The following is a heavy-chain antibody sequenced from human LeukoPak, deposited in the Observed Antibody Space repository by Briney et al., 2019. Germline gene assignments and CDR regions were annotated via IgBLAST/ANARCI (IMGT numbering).Heavy chain of an antibody. CDR1: GYTFTTYA. CDR3: ARAPYDFLTVFSLNWFDP. J-gene: IGHJ5*02. V-gene: IGHV1-3*04. Sequence: GASVKVSCKASGYTFTTYAIHWVRQAPGQRLEWMGWINSDNGNTKYSQKFQGRVTITRDTSAYTAYMELGSLSSADTAIYFWARAPYDFLTVFSLNWFDPWGQGTLVTVSS. CDR2: INSDNGNT. D-gene: IGHD3-9*01.